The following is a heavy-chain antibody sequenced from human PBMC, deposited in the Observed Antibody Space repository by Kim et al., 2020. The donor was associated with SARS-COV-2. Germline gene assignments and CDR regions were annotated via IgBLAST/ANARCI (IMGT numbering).Heavy chain of an antibody. J-gene: IGHJ4*02. Sequence: GGSLRLSCAASGFTFNNVWMHWVRQAPGKGLEWVGRIKSKRDAETTDYAAPVKGRFTISRDDSKTTLSLQMNSLKTEDTAVYYCATGGPEGSYINHWGQGTLVTVSS. V-gene: IGHV3-15*01. CDR1: GFTFNNVW. CDR3: ATGGPEGSYINH. CDR2: IKSKRDAETT. D-gene: IGHD1-26*01.